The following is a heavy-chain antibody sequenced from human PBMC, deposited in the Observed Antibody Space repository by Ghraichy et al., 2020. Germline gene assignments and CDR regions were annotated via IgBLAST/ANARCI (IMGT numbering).Heavy chain of an antibody. CDR1: GFTFSSYA. CDR3: AKVVEYQLPPFDAFDI. V-gene: IGHV3-23*01. Sequence: GGSLRLSCAASGFTFSSYAMSWVRQAPGKGLEWVSAISGSGGSTYYADSVKGRFTISRDNSKNTLYLQMNSLRAEDTAVYYCAKVVEYQLPPFDAFDIWGQGTMVTVSS. D-gene: IGHD2-2*01. CDR2: ISGSGGST. J-gene: IGHJ3*02.